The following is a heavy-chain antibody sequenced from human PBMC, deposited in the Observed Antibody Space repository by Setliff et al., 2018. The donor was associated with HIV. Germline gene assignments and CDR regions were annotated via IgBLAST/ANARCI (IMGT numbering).Heavy chain of an antibody. CDR2: IYYSGST. D-gene: IGHD5-18*01. J-gene: IGHJ4*02. CDR1: GGSISSSSYY. Sequence: ASETLSLTCTVSGGSISSSSYYWGWIRQPPGKGLEWIGSIYYSGSTYYNPSLKSRVTISVDTSKNQFSLKLSSVTAADTAVYYCARSGYSYLFDYWGQGTLVTV. V-gene: IGHV4-39*07. CDR3: ARSGYSYLFDY.